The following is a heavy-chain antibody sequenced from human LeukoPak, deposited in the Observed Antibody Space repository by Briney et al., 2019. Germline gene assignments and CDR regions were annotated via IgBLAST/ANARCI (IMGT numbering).Heavy chain of an antibody. CDR2: IYYSGST. Sequence: PSETLSLTCTVSGGSISSYYWSWIRQPPGKGLEWIGYIYYSGSTNYNPSLKSRVIISVDTSKNQFSLKLSSVTAADTAVYYCAREGRYWYFDLWGRGTLVTVSS. J-gene: IGHJ2*01. CDR3: AREGRYWYFDL. V-gene: IGHV4-59*01. CDR1: GGSISSYY.